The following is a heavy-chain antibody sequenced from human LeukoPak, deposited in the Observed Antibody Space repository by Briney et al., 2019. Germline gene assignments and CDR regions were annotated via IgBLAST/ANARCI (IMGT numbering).Heavy chain of an antibody. J-gene: IGHJ3*01. D-gene: IGHD6-13*01. V-gene: IGHV3-64*01. CDR2: ITSNGRNT. CDR3: ARERYSPGDDAFDL. CDR1: QFTFISYS. Sequence: PGGSLRLSCAASQFTFISYSMHWVRQAPGKGLEYVSGITSNGRNTYYANSVKGRFTISRDNSKNTVYLQMGSLRPEDMAVYYCARERYSPGDDAFDLWGQGTMVTVSP.